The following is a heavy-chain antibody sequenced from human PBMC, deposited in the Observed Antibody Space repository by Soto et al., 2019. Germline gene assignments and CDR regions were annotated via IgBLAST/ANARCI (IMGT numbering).Heavy chain of an antibody. Sequence: ASVKVSCKVSGYTLTELSMHWVRQAPGKGLEWMGGFDPEDGETIYAQKFQGRVTMTEDTSTDTAYMELSSLRSEDTAVYYCATHHPLGPMYYYDSSGYRTAFDIWGQGTMVTVS. CDR3: ATHHPLGPMYYYDSSGYRTAFDI. J-gene: IGHJ3*02. V-gene: IGHV1-24*01. CDR1: GYTLTELS. D-gene: IGHD3-22*01. CDR2: FDPEDGET.